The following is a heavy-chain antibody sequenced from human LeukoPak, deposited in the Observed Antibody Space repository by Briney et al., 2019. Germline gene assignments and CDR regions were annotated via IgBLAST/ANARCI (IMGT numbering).Heavy chain of an antibody. Sequence: GGSLRLSCAASGLTFSRYWMTWFRQAPGKGLEWVANIKQDGSEKYYVDSVKGRFTISRDNADRSLYLQMTSLRVEDTAVYFCASRYCTGVKCFAASYMCMDVWGKGTTVTVSS. CDR3: ASRYCTGVKCFAASYMCMDV. J-gene: IGHJ6*03. CDR2: IKQDGSEK. D-gene: IGHD2-8*02. V-gene: IGHV3-7*01. CDR1: GLTFSRYW.